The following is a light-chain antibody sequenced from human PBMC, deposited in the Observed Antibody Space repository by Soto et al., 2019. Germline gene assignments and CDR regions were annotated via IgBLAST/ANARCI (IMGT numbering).Light chain of an antibody. J-gene: IGKJ2*01. Sequence: EIVLTQSPGTLSLSPGARAPLSCRASQSVSGIYLAWYQQKPGQAPRLLIYGASSRATGIPDRFSGSGSRTDFTLTISRLEPEDFAVYYCQQYGTSPPYTFDQGTKVDIK. V-gene: IGKV3-20*01. CDR3: QQYGTSPPYT. CDR2: GAS. CDR1: QSVSGIY.